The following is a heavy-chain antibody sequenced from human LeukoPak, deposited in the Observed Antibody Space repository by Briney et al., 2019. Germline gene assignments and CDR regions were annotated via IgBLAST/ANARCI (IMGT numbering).Heavy chain of an antibody. CDR2: ISAYNGNT. Sequence: ASVKVSCKASGYTFTSYGISWVRQAPGQGLEWMGWISAYNGNTNYAQKLQGRVTMTTDTSTSTAYMELRSLRSDDTAVYYCAREGGYYTNGVCIGLDYWGQGTLVTVSS. D-gene: IGHD2-8*01. CDR3: AREGGYYTNGVCIGLDY. V-gene: IGHV1-18*01. CDR1: GYTFTSYG. J-gene: IGHJ4*02.